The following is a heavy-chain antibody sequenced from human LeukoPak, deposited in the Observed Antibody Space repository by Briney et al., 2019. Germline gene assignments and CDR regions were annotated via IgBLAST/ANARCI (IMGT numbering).Heavy chain of an antibody. J-gene: IGHJ4*02. Sequence: GGSLRLSCAASGFTFSSYWMSWVRQAPGKGLERVANIKQDGSEKYYVDSVKGRFTISRDNSKNTLYLQMNSLRAEDTAVYYCAKDRGRYYYGSGSPAGAYYFDYWGQGTLVTVSS. D-gene: IGHD3-10*01. CDR2: IKQDGSEK. CDR3: AKDRGRYYYGSGSPAGAYYFDY. CDR1: GFTFSSYW. V-gene: IGHV3-7*03.